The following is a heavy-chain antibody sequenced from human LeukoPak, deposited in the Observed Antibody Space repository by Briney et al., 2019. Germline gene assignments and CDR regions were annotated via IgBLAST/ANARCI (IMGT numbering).Heavy chain of an antibody. Sequence: ASVKVSCKASGYTFTSYDINWVRQATGQGLEWMGWMNPNSGNTGYAQKFQGRVTITRNTSISTAYMELSSLRSEDTAVYYCARGGHSSSWYSFYYYYYYMDVWGKGTTVTVSS. CDR3: ARGGHSSSWYSFYYYYYYMDV. D-gene: IGHD6-13*01. J-gene: IGHJ6*03. V-gene: IGHV1-8*03. CDR2: MNPNSGNT. CDR1: GYTFTSYD.